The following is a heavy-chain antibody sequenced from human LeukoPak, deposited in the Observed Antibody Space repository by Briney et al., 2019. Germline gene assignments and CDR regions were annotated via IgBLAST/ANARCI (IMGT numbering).Heavy chain of an antibody. Sequence: SETLSLTCTVSGGSISSYYWSWIRQPPGKGLEWIGYIYYSGSTNYNPPLKSRVTISVDTSKNQFSLKLSSVTAADTAVYYCARTYYYGSGSYYHDYWGQGTLVTVSS. CDR3: ARTYYYGSGSYYHDY. D-gene: IGHD3-10*01. CDR1: GGSISSYY. CDR2: IYYSGST. J-gene: IGHJ4*02. V-gene: IGHV4-59*08.